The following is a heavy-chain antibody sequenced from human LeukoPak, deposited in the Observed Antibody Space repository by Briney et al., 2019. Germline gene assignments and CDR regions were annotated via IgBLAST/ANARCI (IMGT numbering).Heavy chain of an antibody. CDR3: ARDFSSGWYPKDVFDI. D-gene: IGHD6-19*01. CDR1: GYDLTGYY. Sequence: ASVKVSCKASGYDLTGYYMHWVRQAPGQGLEWMGRINPNSGGTKYAQKFRGRVTMTRDTSISTAYMELSRLRSDDTAVYYCARDFSSGWYPKDVFDIWGQGTMVTVSS. CDR2: INPNSGGT. J-gene: IGHJ3*02. V-gene: IGHV1-2*06.